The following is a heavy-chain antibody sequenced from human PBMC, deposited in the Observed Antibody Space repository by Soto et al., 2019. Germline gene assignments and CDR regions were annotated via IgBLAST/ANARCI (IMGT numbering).Heavy chain of an antibody. V-gene: IGHV1-8*01. D-gene: IGHD6-13*01. CDR3: ARDHHSSSWYFYYFDY. CDR2: MNPNSGNT. Sequence: ASVKVSCKASGYTFTSYDINWVRQATGQGLEWMGWMNPNSGNTGYAQKFQGRVTMTRNTSISTAYMELSSLRSEDTAVYYCARDHHSSSWYFYYFDYWGQGPLVTVSS. J-gene: IGHJ4*02. CDR1: GYTFTSYD.